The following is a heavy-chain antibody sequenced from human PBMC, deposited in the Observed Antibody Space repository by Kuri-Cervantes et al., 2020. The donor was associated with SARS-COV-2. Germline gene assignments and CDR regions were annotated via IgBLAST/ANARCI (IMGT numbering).Heavy chain of an antibody. J-gene: IGHJ5*02. V-gene: IGHV4-39*07. D-gene: IGHD6-25*01. CDR2: IYYSGST. CDR1: GGSISSSSYY. Sequence: GSLRLSCTVSGGSISSSSYYWGWIRQPPGKGLEWIGSIYYSGSTYYNPSPKSRVTISVDTSKNQFSLKLSSVTAADTAVYYCARGQARLRGWFDPWGQGTLVTVSS. CDR3: ARGQARLRGWFDP.